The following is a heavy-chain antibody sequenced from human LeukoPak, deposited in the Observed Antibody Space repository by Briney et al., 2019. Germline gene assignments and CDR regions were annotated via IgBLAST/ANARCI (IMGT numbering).Heavy chain of an antibody. CDR3: ARERHWNYPNDAFDI. CDR1: GFIFDNYA. J-gene: IGHJ3*02. CDR2: ISYDASFQ. Sequence: GGSLRLSCAASGFIFDNYAMHWVRQAPGQGLDWVAVISYDASFQYYADSVKGRFTISRDNSKNTLYLQMNSLRAEDTAVYYCARERHWNYPNDAFDIWGQGTMVTVSS. V-gene: IGHV3-30*14. D-gene: IGHD1-7*01.